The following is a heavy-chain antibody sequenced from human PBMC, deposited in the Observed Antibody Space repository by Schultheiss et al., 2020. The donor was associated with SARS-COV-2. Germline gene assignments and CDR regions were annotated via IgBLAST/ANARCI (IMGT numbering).Heavy chain of an antibody. V-gene: IGHV4-31*03. CDR1: GGSISSGGYY. D-gene: IGHD6-6*01. J-gene: IGHJ5*02. CDR3: ASQSPWVVQYSSSPQRFDP. Sequence: SETLSLTCTVSGGSISSGGYYWSWIRQHPGKGLEWIGYIYYSGSTYYNPSLKSRVTISVDTSKNQFSLKLSSVTAADTAVYYCASQSPWVVQYSSSPQRFDPWGQGTLVTVSS. CDR2: IYYSGST.